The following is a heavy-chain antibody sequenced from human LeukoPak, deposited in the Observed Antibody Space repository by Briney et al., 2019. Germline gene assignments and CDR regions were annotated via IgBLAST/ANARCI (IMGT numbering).Heavy chain of an antibody. V-gene: IGHV4-4*07. Sequence: SETLSLTCTVSGGSINNYYWSWIRQPAGKGLEWIGRIYTSGSTNYSPSLKSRVTMPVDTSKNRFSLKLRSVTAADTAIYYCARDSWTPATVNAFDIWGQGTMVTVSS. CDR1: GGSINNYY. J-gene: IGHJ3*02. CDR3: ARDSWTPATVNAFDI. CDR2: IYTSGST. D-gene: IGHD4-17*01.